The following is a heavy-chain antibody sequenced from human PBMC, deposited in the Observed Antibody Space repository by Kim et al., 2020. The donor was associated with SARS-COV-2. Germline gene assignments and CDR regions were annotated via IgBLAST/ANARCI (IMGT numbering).Heavy chain of an antibody. CDR3: ARGQALRYFDWLYFSRAFDI. CDR2: INHSGST. J-gene: IGHJ3*02. V-gene: IGHV4-34*01. CDR1: GGSFSGYY. D-gene: IGHD3-9*01. Sequence: SETLSLTCAVYGGSFSGYYWSWIRQPPGKGLEWIGEINHSGSTNYNPSLKSRVTISVDTSKNQFSLKLSSVTAADTAVYYCARGQALRYFDWLYFSRAFDIWGQGTMVTVSS.